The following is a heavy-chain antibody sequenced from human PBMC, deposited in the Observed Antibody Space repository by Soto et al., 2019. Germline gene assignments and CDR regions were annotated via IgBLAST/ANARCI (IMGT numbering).Heavy chain of an antibody. Sequence: QVQLQESGPGLVKPSQTLSLTCTVSGGSISSGGYYWSWIRQHPVKGLEWIGYIYYSGSTSSNPSLKSRVTISVDTSKNQSSLKLSSVTAADTAVYYCAREVLDYYFDYWGQGTLVTVSS. J-gene: IGHJ4*02. D-gene: IGHD2-8*01. CDR2: IYYSGST. V-gene: IGHV4-31*03. CDR3: AREVLDYYFDY. CDR1: GGSISSGGYY.